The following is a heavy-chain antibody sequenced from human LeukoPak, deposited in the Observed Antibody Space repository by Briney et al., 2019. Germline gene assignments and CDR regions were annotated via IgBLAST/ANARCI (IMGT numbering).Heavy chain of an antibody. D-gene: IGHD1-26*01. CDR1: GFPFSSYW. CDR3: ERNSGSNPFDY. Sequence: GGSLRLSCAASGFPFSSYWLSWVRQAPGKGLEWVASIEQDGSQKYYVDSVRGRFTISRDNAKNSVYLQTNSLRVEDTAVYYCERNSGSNPFDYWGQGTLVTVSS. J-gene: IGHJ4*02. V-gene: IGHV3-7*01. CDR2: IEQDGSQK.